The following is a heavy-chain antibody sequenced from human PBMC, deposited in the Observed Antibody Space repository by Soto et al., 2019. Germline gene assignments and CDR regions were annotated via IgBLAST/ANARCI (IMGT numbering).Heavy chain of an antibody. CDR1: GFRFTKYA. V-gene: IGHV3-23*01. Sequence: EVQLLESGGGLVQPGGALGLSRAASGFRFTKYAMSWGRQAPGKGLEWLSAISASGGNTYYAVSVKGRFTISRDNSKDTLYLQMNSLRAEDTALYYCANWKEGSMVYFDSWGLGTLVTVSS. CDR2: ISASGGNT. D-gene: IGHD2-8*01. J-gene: IGHJ4*02. CDR3: ANWKEGSMVYFDS.